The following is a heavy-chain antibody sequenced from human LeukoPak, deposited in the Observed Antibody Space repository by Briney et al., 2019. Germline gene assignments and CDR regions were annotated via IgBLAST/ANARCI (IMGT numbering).Heavy chain of an antibody. V-gene: IGHV4-59*12. CDR1: GASISSYY. Sequence: PSETLSLTCTVSGASISSYYWSWIRQPPGKGLEWIGYIYYSGSTYYNPSPKSRLTISVDTSKNQFSLKLSSATAADTAVYYCARVEDFWSGSSAFDIWGQGTLVTVSS. CDR3: ARVEDFWSGSSAFDI. CDR2: IYYSGST. J-gene: IGHJ3*02. D-gene: IGHD3-3*01.